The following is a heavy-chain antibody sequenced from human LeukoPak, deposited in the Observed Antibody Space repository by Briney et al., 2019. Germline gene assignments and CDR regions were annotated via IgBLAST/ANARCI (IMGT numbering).Heavy chain of an antibody. D-gene: IGHD2-2*02. CDR1: GYTFTSYY. V-gene: IGHV1-46*01. CDR2: INPSGGST. Sequence: ASVKVSCKASGYTFTSYYMHWVRQAPGQGLEWMGIINPSGGSTSYAQKFQGRVTMTRDTSKNQFSLKLSSVTAADTAVYYCARAYIVVVPAAIEDYYYYMDVWGKGTTVTVSS. J-gene: IGHJ6*03. CDR3: ARAYIVVVPAAIEDYYYYMDV.